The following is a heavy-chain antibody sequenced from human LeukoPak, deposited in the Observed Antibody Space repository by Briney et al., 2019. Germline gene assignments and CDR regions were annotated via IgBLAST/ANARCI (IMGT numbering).Heavy chain of an antibody. CDR3: ARGFGEFFTNLFDI. D-gene: IGHD3-3*01. CDR2: ISAYNGNT. Sequence: ASVKVSCKASGYTFTGYFMHWVRQAPGQGLEWMGWISAYNGNTNYAQKLQGRVTMTTDTSTSTAYMELRSLRSDDTAVYYCARGFGEFFTNLFDIWGQGTMVTVSS. V-gene: IGHV1-18*04. CDR1: GYTFTGYF. J-gene: IGHJ3*02.